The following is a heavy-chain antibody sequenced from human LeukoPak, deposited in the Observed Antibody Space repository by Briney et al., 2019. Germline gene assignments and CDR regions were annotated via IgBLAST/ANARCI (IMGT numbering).Heavy chain of an antibody. D-gene: IGHD3-22*01. J-gene: IGHJ4*02. Sequence: SETLSLTCTVSGGSISSGDYYWSWIRQPPGKGLEWIGYIYYSGSTYYNPSLKSRVTISVDTPKNQFSLKLSSVTAADTAVYYCARGVNLGDYDSSGYYPPYFDYWGQGTLVTVSS. CDR1: GGSISSGDYY. V-gene: IGHV4-30-4*01. CDR3: ARGVNLGDYDSSGYYPPYFDY. CDR2: IYYSGST.